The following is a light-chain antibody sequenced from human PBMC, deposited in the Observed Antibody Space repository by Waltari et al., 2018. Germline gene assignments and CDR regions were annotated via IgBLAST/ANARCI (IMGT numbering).Light chain of an antibody. J-gene: IGKJ4*01. CDR1: QGISSF. CDR3: QQYYSYTPT. V-gene: IGKV1-8*01. Sequence: AIRMTQSPSSISASTGDRVTISCRASQGISSFLAWYQQKPGKAPKLLLYAASTLQSGVPSRFSGSGSGTDFTLTISCLQSEDFASYYCQQYYSYTPTFGGGTKVEIK. CDR2: AAS.